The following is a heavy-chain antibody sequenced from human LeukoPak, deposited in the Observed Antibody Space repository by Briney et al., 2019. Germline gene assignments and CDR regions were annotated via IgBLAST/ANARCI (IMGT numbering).Heavy chain of an antibody. CDR3: ARGRSYGSGSAGAFVI. V-gene: IGHV1-2*02. D-gene: IGHD3-10*01. J-gene: IGHJ3*02. CDR1: GYTFTGYY. CDR2: INPNSGGT. Sequence: ASVKVSCKASGYTFTGYYIHWVRQAPGQGLEWMGWINPNSGGTNYAQKFQGRVTMTRDTSISTAYMEVNSLRSDDTAVYYCARGRSYGSGSAGAFVIWGPGTVVTVSS.